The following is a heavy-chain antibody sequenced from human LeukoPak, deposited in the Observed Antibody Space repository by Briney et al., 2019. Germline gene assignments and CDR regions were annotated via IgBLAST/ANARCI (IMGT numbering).Heavy chain of an antibody. CDR2: ISGSGGST. CDR1: GFTFSSYA. D-gene: IGHD3-3*01. J-gene: IGHJ6*03. CDR3: AKGASTHFDFWSGSYYYYYMDV. Sequence: PGGSLTLSCAASGFTFSSYAMSWVRQAPGKGLEWVSAISGSGGSTYYADSVKGRFTISRDNSKNTLYLQMNSLRAEDTAVYYCAKGASTHFDFWSGSYYYYYMDVWGKGTTVTVSS. V-gene: IGHV3-23*01.